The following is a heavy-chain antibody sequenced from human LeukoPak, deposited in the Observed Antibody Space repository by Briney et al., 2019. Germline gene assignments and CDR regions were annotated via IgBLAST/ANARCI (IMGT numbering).Heavy chain of an antibody. CDR3: GYCGGDCYLFDY. CDR1: GSTFSSYA. D-gene: IGHD2-21*02. J-gene: IGHJ4*02. V-gene: IGHV3-23*01. Sequence: GGSLRLSCAASGSTFSSYAMSWVRQAPGKGLEWVSAISGSGGSTYYADSVKGRFTISRDNSKNTLYLQMNSLRAEDTAVYYCGYCGGDCYLFDYWGQGTLVTVSS. CDR2: ISGSGGST.